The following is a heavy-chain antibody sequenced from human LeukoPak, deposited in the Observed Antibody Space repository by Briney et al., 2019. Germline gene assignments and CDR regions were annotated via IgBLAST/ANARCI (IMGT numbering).Heavy chain of an antibody. J-gene: IGHJ4*01. CDR1: GGSISTYY. CDR2: IYYSGST. V-gene: IGHV4-59*01. CDR3: ARGGSYYGYFGY. Sequence: PSETLSLXCTVSGGSISTYYWSWIRQPPGKGLEWIAYIYYSGSTNHNPSLKSRVTISVDTSKNLFSLKLSSVTAADTAVYYCARGGSYYGYFGYWGHGALVTVSS. D-gene: IGHD1-26*01.